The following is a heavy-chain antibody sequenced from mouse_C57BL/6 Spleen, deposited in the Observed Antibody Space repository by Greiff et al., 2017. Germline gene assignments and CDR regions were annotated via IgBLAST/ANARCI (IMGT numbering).Heavy chain of an antibody. Sequence: QVQLQQPGAELVKPGASVKVSCKASGYTFTSYWMHWVKQRPGQGPEWIGRIHPSDSDTNYNQKFKGKATLTVDKSSSTAYMQLSSLTSEDSAVYYCALYYSNLGWFAYWGQGTLVTVSA. CDR1: GYTFTSYW. CDR2: IHPSDSDT. J-gene: IGHJ3*01. V-gene: IGHV1-74*01. CDR3: ALYYSNLGWFAY. D-gene: IGHD2-5*01.